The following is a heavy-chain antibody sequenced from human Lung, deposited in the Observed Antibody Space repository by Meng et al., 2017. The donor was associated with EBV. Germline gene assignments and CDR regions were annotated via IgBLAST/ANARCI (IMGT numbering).Heavy chain of an antibody. Sequence: QGQLQESGPGLVKPSGTLSLTCAASGGSISSSNWWSWVRQPPGKGLEWIGEINHSGSTNYNPSLKSRVTIPVDTSKNQFSLKLSSVTAADTAVYYCARALFDYYDSSGYYDYWGQGTLVTVSS. J-gene: IGHJ4*02. D-gene: IGHD3-22*01. CDR2: INHSGST. CDR3: ARALFDYYDSSGYYDY. CDR1: GGSISSSNW. V-gene: IGHV4-4*02.